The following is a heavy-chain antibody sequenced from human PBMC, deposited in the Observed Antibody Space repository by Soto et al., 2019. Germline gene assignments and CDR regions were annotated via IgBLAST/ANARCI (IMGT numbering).Heavy chain of an antibody. D-gene: IGHD5-18*01. Sequence: ASVKVSCKASGGTFSSYAISWVRQAPGQGLEWMGGIIPIFGTANYAQKFQGRVTITADESTSTAYMELSSLRSEDTAVYYCAREGYSYGPEPQYYFDYWGQGTLVTVSS. J-gene: IGHJ4*02. V-gene: IGHV1-69*13. CDR2: IIPIFGTA. CDR3: AREGYSYGPEPQYYFDY. CDR1: GGTFSSYA.